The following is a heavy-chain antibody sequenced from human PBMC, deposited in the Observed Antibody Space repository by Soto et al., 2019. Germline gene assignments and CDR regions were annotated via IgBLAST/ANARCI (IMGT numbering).Heavy chain of an antibody. D-gene: IGHD3-10*01. CDR3: ARESYGSGSYYYY. CDR1: GFTFRSYT. CDR2: LSGRSWSI. V-gene: IGHV3-21*01. J-gene: IGHJ4*02. Sequence: ESGGGLVKPGGSLRLSCAASGFTFRSYTMHWVRQAPGWGLEWVSSLSGRSWSIDYADSLKGRFTISTDNAKNSLFLQMNSLRVEDTAEYFCARESYGSGSYYYYWGQGTQVTVSS.